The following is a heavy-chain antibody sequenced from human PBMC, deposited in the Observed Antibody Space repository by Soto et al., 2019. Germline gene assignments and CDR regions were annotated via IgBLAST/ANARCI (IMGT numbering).Heavy chain of an antibody. D-gene: IGHD1-26*01. J-gene: IGHJ6*02. CDR3: ARHVREWELLRGRNYYYYGMDV. CDR1: GGPFSGYY. CDR2: INHSGST. V-gene: IGHV4-34*01. Sequence: SETLSLTCAVYGGPFSGYYWSWIRQPPGKGLEWIGEINHSGSTYYNPSLKSRVTISVDTSKNQFSLKLSSVTAADTAVYYCARHVREWELLRGRNYYYYGMDVWGQGTTVTVSS.